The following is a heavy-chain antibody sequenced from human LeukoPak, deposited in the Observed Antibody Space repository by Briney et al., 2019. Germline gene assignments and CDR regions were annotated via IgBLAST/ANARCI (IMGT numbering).Heavy chain of an antibody. CDR2: ISGSGDST. CDR3: AKAGCTTANCYSNS. V-gene: IGHV3-23*01. Sequence: GGSLRLSCEVSGITFSDYAMNWVRQAPGKGLEWVSVISGSGDSTYYADSVKGRFTISRDNSKNTLYLQMNSLRGDDTAIYYCAKAGCTTANCYSNSWGQGTLVTVSS. J-gene: IGHJ4*02. D-gene: IGHD2-21*02. CDR1: GITFSDYA.